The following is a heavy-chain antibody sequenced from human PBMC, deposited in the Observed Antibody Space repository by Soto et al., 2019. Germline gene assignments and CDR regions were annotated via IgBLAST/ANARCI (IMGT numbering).Heavy chain of an antibody. D-gene: IGHD2-15*01. CDR1: GGSFSGYY. Sequence: SETLSLTCAVYGGSFSGYYWSWIRQPPGKGLEWIGEINHSGSTNYNPSLKSRVTISVDTSKNQFSLKLSSVTAADTAVYYCARGGSIVVVVAGANWFDPWGQGTLVTVSS. V-gene: IGHV4-34*01. J-gene: IGHJ5*02. CDR2: INHSGST. CDR3: ARGGSIVVVVAGANWFDP.